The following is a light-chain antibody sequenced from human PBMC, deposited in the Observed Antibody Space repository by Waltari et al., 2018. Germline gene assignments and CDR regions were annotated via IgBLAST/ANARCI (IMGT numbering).Light chain of an antibody. CDR1: RTDVVCYTS. CDR2: EVS. V-gene: IGLV2-23*02. J-gene: IGLJ2*01. CDR3: CSYAGSSTVV. Sequence: QSALIQPAPVSGSPGQSTAISWTLTRTDVVCYTSVAWYQPHPGQSPKLMIYEVSKRPSGVSHRFSGSKSGNTASLTISGLQAEDEADYYCCSYAGSSTVVFGGGTKLTVL.